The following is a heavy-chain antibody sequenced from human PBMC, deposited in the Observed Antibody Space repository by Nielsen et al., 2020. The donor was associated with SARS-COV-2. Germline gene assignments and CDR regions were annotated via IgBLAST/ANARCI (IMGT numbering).Heavy chain of an antibody. J-gene: IGHJ5*02. Sequence: GESLKISCAASGFTFDDYGMSWVRQAPGKGLEWVSGINWNGGSTGYADSVKGRFTISRDNAKNSLYLQMNSLRAEDTALYYCAKGGVGYSYDTNWFDPWGQGTLVTVSS. CDR2: INWNGGST. CDR3: AKGGVGYSYDTNWFDP. D-gene: IGHD5-18*01. CDR1: GFTFDDYG. V-gene: IGHV3-20*04.